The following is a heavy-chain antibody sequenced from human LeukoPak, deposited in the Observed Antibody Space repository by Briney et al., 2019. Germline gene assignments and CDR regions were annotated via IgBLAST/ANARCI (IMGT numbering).Heavy chain of an antibody. J-gene: IGHJ6*02. CDR3: ARDPYYDFRSGYLYYYYGMDV. CDR2: IWYDGSNK. D-gene: IGHD3-3*01. Sequence: PGRSLRLSCAASGFTFSSYGMHWVRQAPGKGLEWVAVIWYDGSNKYYADSVKGRFTISRDNSKNTLYLQMNSLRAEDTAVYYCARDPYYDFRSGYLYYYYGMDVWGQGTTVTVSS. CDR1: GFTFSSYG. V-gene: IGHV3-33*01.